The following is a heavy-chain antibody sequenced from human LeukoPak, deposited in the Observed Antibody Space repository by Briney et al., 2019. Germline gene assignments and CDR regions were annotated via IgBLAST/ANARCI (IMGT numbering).Heavy chain of an antibody. CDR1: GGSISSGSYY. CDR2: IYTSGST. Sequence: SETLSLTCTVSGGSISSGSYYWSWIRQPAGKGLEWIGRIYTSGSTNYNPSLKSRVTISVDTSRNQFSLKLSSVTAADTAVYYCARDPVKYCSSTSCPGLGFGLWGRGTLVTVSS. V-gene: IGHV4-61*02. J-gene: IGHJ2*01. D-gene: IGHD2-2*01. CDR3: ARDPVKYCSSTSCPGLGFGL.